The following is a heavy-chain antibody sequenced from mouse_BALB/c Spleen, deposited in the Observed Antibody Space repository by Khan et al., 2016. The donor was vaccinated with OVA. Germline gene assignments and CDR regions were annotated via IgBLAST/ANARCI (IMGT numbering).Heavy chain of an antibody. D-gene: IGHD1-1*01. CDR1: GYSITSDYA. Sequence: EVQLVESGPGLVKPSQSLSLTCTVTGYSITSDYAWNWIRQFPGNKLEWMGYISYSGNTKYNPSLKSRISITRDTSKNQFFLQLNSVTAEDTATYYCAGIYGVDFDYWGQGTSLTVSS. V-gene: IGHV3-2*02. CDR2: ISYSGNT. CDR3: AGIYGVDFDY. J-gene: IGHJ2*02.